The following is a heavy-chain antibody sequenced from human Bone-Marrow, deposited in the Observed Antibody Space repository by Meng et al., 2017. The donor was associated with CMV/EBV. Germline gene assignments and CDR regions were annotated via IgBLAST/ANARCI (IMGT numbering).Heavy chain of an antibody. CDR2: MNPNSGNT. V-gene: IGHV1-8*01. CDR3: ATGVADFEY. CDR1: GYTFTSYD. D-gene: IGHD6-19*01. J-gene: IGHJ4*02. Sequence: QVQLVPCGAEVKKPGASVKVSCKASGYTFTSYDINSVRQAAGQGLEWMGWMNPNSGNTDYAQKFQGRVTMTRNISKSTAYMDLSSLRSEDTAVYYCATGVADFEYWGQGTLVTVSS.